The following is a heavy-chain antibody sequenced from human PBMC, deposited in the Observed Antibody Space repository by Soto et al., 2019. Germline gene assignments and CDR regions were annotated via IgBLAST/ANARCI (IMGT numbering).Heavy chain of an antibody. CDR1: GYTFTIYG. CDR3: ARTQEDYYDSSGYPDH. J-gene: IGHJ5*02. CDR2: ISAYNGNT. Sequence: ASVKVSCTASGYTFTIYGISWVRQAPGQGLEWMGWISAYNGNTNYAQKLQGRVTMTTDTSTSTAYMELRSLRSDDTAVHYCARTQEDYYDSSGYPDHWGQGTLVTVSS. V-gene: IGHV1-18*01. D-gene: IGHD3-22*01.